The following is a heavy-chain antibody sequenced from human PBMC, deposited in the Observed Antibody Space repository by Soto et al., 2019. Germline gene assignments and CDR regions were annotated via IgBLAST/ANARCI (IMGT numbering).Heavy chain of an antibody. CDR2: ISYDGSNK. V-gene: IGHV3-30*18. Sequence: GGSLRLSCAASGFTFSSYGMHWVRQAPGKGLEWVAVISYDGSNKYYADSVKGRFTISRDNSKNTLYLQMNSLRAEDTAVYYCANSRSGGPYDFWSGYYTGFGYWGQGTLVTVSS. CDR3: ANSRSGGPYDFWSGYYTGFGY. D-gene: IGHD3-3*01. J-gene: IGHJ4*02. CDR1: GFTFSSYG.